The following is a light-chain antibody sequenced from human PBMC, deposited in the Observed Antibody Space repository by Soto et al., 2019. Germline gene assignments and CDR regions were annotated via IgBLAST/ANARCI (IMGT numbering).Light chain of an antibody. J-gene: IGKJ1*01. CDR3: LQDYDYPRT. CDR2: AAS. Sequence: AIQMTQSPSSLSASVGDRVTITCRASQAIGNDLGWYQQKPGKAPKLLIYAASTLQSGVPSRFSGSGSGTDFTLTISSLQPEDFATYYCLQDYDYPRTFGQGTKVDIK. CDR1: QAIGND. V-gene: IGKV1-6*01.